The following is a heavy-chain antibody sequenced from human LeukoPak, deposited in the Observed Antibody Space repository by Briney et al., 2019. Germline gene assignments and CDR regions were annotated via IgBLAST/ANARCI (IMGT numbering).Heavy chain of an antibody. V-gene: IGHV3-64D*06. Sequence: PGGSLRLSCSASGFTFSSYAMHWVRQAPGKGLEDVSAISSIGINTYYADSVKGRFTISRDNSRYTLYLQMSSLRAEDTAVYYSVPGSIGWRVLDLWGQGTRVTVSS. CDR3: VPGSIGWRVLDL. CDR2: ISSIGINT. CDR1: GFTFSSYA. J-gene: IGHJ4*02. D-gene: IGHD1-14*01.